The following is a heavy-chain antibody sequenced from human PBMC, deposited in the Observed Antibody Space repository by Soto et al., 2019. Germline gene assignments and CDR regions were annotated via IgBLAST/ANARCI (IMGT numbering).Heavy chain of an antibody. Sequence: QVQLQQSGPGLVKPSQTLSLTCDISGDSVSSNSAAWNWIRQTPSRGLEWLGRTYYMSKWYINYAVSVKSRITVNPDTSKNQFSLQLNSVTPEDTAVYYCARGSWDDVTGHYYMDVWGKGTTVTVSS. CDR1: GDSVSSNSAA. CDR2: TYYMSKWYI. CDR3: ARGSWDDVTGHYYMDV. D-gene: IGHD1-1*01. J-gene: IGHJ6*03. V-gene: IGHV6-1*01.